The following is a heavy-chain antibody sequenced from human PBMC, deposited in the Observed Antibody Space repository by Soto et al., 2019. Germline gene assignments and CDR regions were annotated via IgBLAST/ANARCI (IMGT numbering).Heavy chain of an antibody. CDR2: IYYCGST. V-gene: IGHV4-59*01. CDR3: AHGGSYYWFDP. D-gene: IGHD1-26*01. CDR1: GGSISSYY. Sequence: PWETLSLTCTVSGGSISSYYWSGIRQPPGKGLEGIGYIYYCGSTNYIPSLKSRVTISVDTSKNQFSLKLSSVTAADTAVYYCAHGGSYYWFDPWGQGTLVTVSS. J-gene: IGHJ5*02.